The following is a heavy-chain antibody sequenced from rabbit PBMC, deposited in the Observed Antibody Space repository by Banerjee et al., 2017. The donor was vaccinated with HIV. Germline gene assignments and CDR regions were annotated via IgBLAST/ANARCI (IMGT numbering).Heavy chain of an antibody. CDR2: IAAGDSGST. Sequence: QSLEESGGDLVKPGASLTLTCTASGFSFSSYYYMCWVRQAPGKGLEWIACIAAGDSGSTYYASWAKGRFTISKTSSTTVTLQMTSLTAADTATYFCAREGASSAGYYLWGPGTLVTVS. D-gene: IGHD1-1*01. CDR3: AREGASSAGYYL. V-gene: IGHV1S40*01. CDR1: GFSFSSYYY. J-gene: IGHJ4*01.